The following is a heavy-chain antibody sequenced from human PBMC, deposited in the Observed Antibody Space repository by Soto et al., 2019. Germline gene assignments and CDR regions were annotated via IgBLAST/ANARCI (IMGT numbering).Heavy chain of an antibody. J-gene: IGHJ4*02. V-gene: IGHV5-51*01. Sequence: PGESLKISCNGSGYSFTIYWIGWVRQMPGKGLEWMGIIYPGDSDTRYSPSFQGQVTISADKSISTAYLQWSSLKASDTAMYYCARRDYSNYGDFDYWGQGTLVTVSS. CDR3: ARRDYSNYGDFDY. D-gene: IGHD4-4*01. CDR1: GYSFTIYW. CDR2: IYPGDSDT.